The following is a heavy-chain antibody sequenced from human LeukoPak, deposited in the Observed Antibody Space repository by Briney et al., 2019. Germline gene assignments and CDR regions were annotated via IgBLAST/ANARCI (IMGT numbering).Heavy chain of an antibody. CDR3: ASNYDILTGPDAFDI. D-gene: IGHD3-9*01. Sequence: SETLSLTCAVYGGSFSGYYWSWIRQPPGKGLEWIGEISHSGSTNYNPSLKSRVTISVDTSTNQFSLKLSSVTAADTAVYYCASNYDILTGPDAFDIRGQGTMLTVSS. CDR2: ISHSGST. J-gene: IGHJ3*02. CDR1: GGSFSGYY. V-gene: IGHV4-34*01.